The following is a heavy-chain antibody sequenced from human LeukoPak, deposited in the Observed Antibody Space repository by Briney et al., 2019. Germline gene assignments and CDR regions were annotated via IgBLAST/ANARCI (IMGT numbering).Heavy chain of an antibody. D-gene: IGHD3-10*01. CDR1: GFTFSSYA. CDR2: IKSDGSST. CDR3: VREVYYGSGNWFDR. V-gene: IGHV3-74*01. J-gene: IGHJ5*02. Sequence: PGGSLRLSCAASGFTFSSYAMSWVRQVPGKGLVWVSRIKSDGSSTSYADSVKGRFTISRDNVKNMLYLHMNSLRVEDTAVYYCVREVYYGSGNWFDRWRERTHDTVTS.